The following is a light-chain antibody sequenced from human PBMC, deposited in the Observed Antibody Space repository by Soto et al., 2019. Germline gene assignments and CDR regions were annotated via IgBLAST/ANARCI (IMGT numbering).Light chain of an antibody. CDR1: QGISNY. CDR3: QQYNSYPIT. Sequence: DIQMTQSPFSLSASVGDRVTITCRASQGISNYVAWFQQKPGKAPKALIYRASTLLSGVPSKFSGSGSGTDFTLTISSLQPEDCATYYCQQYNSYPITFGQGTRLEIK. CDR2: RAS. V-gene: IGKV1-16*02. J-gene: IGKJ5*01.